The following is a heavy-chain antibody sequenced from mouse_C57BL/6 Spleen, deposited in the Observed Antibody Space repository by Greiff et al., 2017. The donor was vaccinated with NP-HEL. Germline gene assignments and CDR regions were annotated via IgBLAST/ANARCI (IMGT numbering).Heavy chain of an antibody. Sequence: QVQLQQPGAELVKPGASVKLSCKASGYTFTSYWMHWVKQRPGQGLEWIGRIDPNSGGTKYNEKFKSKATLTVDQPSSTAYMQLSSLTSEDSAVYYCAREGGYYGSSYPYYFDYWGQGTTLTVSS. CDR1: GYTFTSYW. J-gene: IGHJ2*01. CDR2: IDPNSGGT. D-gene: IGHD1-1*01. V-gene: IGHV1-72*01. CDR3: AREGGYYGSSYPYYFDY.